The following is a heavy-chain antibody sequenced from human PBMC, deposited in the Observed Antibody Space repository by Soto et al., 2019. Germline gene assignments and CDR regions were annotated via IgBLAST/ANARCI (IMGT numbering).Heavy chain of an antibody. CDR2: ISAYNGNT. CDR3: ARDSARDYGDYVRWFDP. V-gene: IGHV1-18*01. CDR1: GYTFTSYG. D-gene: IGHD4-17*01. J-gene: IGHJ5*02. Sequence: ASVKVSCKASGYTFTSYGISWVRQAPGQGLEWMGWISAYNGNTNYAQKLQGRVTMTTDTSTSTAYMELRSLRSDDTAVYYCARDSARDYGDYVRWFDPWGQGTLVTVSS.